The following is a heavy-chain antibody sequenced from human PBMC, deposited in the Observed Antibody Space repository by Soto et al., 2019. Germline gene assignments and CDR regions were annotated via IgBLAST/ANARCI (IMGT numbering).Heavy chain of an antibody. CDR3: VRRHVSATGIDWFDP. V-gene: IGHV1-3*01. J-gene: IGHJ5*02. CDR2: INAANGDT. CDR1: GYTFTSYG. Sequence: QVQLVQSGTEVKKPGASVKVSCKASGYTFTSYGIHWVRQAPGQRLEWMVWINAANGDTKYSPKFQGRVTITRDTSASTAYMELSSLRSEDTAVYYCVRRHVSATGIDWFDPWGQGTLVTVSS. D-gene: IGHD6-13*01.